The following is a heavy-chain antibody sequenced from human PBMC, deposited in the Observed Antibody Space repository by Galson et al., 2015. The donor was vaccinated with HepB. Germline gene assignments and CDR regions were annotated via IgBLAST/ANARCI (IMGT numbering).Heavy chain of an antibody. J-gene: IGHJ4*02. D-gene: IGHD4-23*01. CDR1: GLTFSSYA. CDR2: ISYDGSNK. V-gene: IGHV3-30*04. CDR3: ARDLGYGGNYPYYFDY. Sequence: SLRLSCAASGLTFSSYAMHWVRQAPGKGLEWVAVISYDGSNKYYADSVKGRFTISRDNSKNTLYLQMNSLRAEDTAVYYCARDLGYGGNYPYYFDYWGQGTLVTVSS.